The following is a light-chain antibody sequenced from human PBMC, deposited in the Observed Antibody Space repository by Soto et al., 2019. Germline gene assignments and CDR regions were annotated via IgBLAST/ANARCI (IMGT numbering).Light chain of an antibody. CDR2: GAS. CDR3: QQYEDTLT. Sequence: EIVLTQSPGTVSLSPGERATLSCRASRRVSSSYLTWYQQKRGQAPRLLIYGASVRAPGIPDRFSGSGSGTDFTLTISRLEPEDFALYYCQQYEDTLTFGRGTKVEIK. CDR1: RRVSSSY. J-gene: IGKJ4*01. V-gene: IGKV3-20*01.